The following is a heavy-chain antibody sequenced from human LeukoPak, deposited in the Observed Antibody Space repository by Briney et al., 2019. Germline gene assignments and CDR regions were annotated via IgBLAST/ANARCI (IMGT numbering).Heavy chain of an antibody. J-gene: IGHJ4*02. CDR3: ARAPHAYYGSGSYYNPPYYFDY. CDR2: ISAYNGNT. Sequence: ASVKVSCKASGYTFTSYGISWVRQAPGQGLEWMGWISAYNGNTNYAQKPQGRVTMTTDTSTSTAYMELRSLRSDDTAVYYCARAPHAYYGSGSYYNPPYYFDYWGQGTLVTVSS. V-gene: IGHV1-18*01. CDR1: GYTFTSYG. D-gene: IGHD3-10*01.